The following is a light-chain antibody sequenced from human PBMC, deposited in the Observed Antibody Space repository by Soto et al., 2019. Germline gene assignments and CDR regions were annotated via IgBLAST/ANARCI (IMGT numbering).Light chain of an antibody. Sequence: DIVMTQSPLSLPVTPGEPASISCRSSQSLLHPNGGTYLEWYLQKPGKAPKLLILGAVILQSGVPSRFSGSGSGTDFTLTISSLQPEDFATYYCQRDYNNIRTFGQGTKVDIK. J-gene: IGKJ1*01. CDR1: QSLLHPNGGTY. CDR3: QRDYNNIRT. V-gene: IGKV2-28*01. CDR2: GAV.